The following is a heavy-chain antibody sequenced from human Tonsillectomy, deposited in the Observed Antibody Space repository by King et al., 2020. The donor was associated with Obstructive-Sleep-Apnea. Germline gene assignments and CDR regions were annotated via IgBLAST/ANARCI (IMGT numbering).Heavy chain of an antibody. CDR2: IDYSGST. Sequence: LPLQESGPGLVKPSETLSLTCTVSGASISSTSYCWGWIRQPPGKGLEWIGNIDYSGSTNYNPSLKNRITISVDTSKNQLSLRLSSVTAADTAVYFCTRMVTAAYYYYSVDVWGQGTTVTVSS. D-gene: IGHD2-8*01. CDR1: GASISSTSYC. J-gene: IGHJ6*02. CDR3: TRMVTAAYYYYSVDV. V-gene: IGHV4-39*07.